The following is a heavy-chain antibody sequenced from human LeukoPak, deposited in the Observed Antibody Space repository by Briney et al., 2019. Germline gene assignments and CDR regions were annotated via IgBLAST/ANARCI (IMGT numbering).Heavy chain of an antibody. V-gene: IGHV3-74*01. CDR2: INSDGGST. CDR1: RFTFSRYW. D-gene: IGHD6-19*01. J-gene: IGHJ4*02. CDR3: ARDVGSGWYHFDN. Sequence: GGSLRLSCAASRFTFSRYWMHWVRQAPGKGLVWVSRINSDGGSTTYADSVKGRFTISRDNAENTLYLQMNSLRVEDTAVYYCARDVGSGWYHFDNWGQGTLVTVSS.